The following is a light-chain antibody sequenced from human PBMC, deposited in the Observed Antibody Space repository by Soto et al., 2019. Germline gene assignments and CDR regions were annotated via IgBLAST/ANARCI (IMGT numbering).Light chain of an antibody. Sequence: EIVLTQSPGSLSLSPGERATLSCSASQSVSSNYLAWYQHKPGQAPRFLIRCTSIRATGIPDRFSSSGSGTDFTLPISRLEPEDFAVYYFQQFSSSLPQTFGQGTKVEIK. J-gene: IGKJ1*01. V-gene: IGKV3-20*01. CDR2: CTS. CDR3: QQFSSSLPQT. CDR1: QSVSSNY.